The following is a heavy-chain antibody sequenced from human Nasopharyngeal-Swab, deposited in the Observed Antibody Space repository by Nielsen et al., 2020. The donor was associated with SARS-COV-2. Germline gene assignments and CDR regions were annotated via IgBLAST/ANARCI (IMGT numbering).Heavy chain of an antibody. CDR3: ARRVGYCSGGGCYFDY. J-gene: IGHJ4*02. Sequence: KVSCKGSGYSFTSYWIGWVRQMPGKGLEWMGIIYPGDSDTRYSPSFQGQVTISADKSISTAYLQWSSLKAPDTAMYYCARRVGYCSGGGCYFDYWGQGTLVTVSS. D-gene: IGHD2-15*01. CDR1: GYSFTSYW. V-gene: IGHV5-51*01. CDR2: IYPGDSDT.